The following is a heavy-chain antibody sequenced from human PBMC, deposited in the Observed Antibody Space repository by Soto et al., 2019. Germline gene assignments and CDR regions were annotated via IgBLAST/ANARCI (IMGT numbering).Heavy chain of an antibody. CDR1: GFTFSSYG. D-gene: IGHD2-15*01. CDR3: GKEAYSGATSGAPFDY. CDR2: ILFDGSNQ. V-gene: IGHV3-30*18. Sequence: QVQLVESGGGVVQPGTSLRLSCAASGFTFSSYGMHWVRQAPGKGLERVAIILFDGSNQYYADSVKGRFTISRDNSKNTVYLQMNSLRVEDTAVYYCGKEAYSGATSGAPFDYWGQGTLVTVSS. J-gene: IGHJ4*02.